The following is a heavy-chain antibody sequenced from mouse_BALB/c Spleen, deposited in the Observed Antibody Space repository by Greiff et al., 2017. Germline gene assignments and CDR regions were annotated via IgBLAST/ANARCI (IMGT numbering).Heavy chain of an antibody. Sequence: EVKLVESGGGLVKPGGSLKLSCAASGFTFSSYAMSWVRQTPEKRLAWVASISSGGSTYYPDSVKGRFTISRDNARNILYLQMSSLRAEDTAMYYCARRFTTVDYWGQGTTLTVSS. D-gene: IGHD1-1*01. V-gene: IGHV5-6-5*01. CDR1: GFTFSSYA. CDR3: ARRFTTVDY. J-gene: IGHJ2*01. CDR2: ISSGGST.